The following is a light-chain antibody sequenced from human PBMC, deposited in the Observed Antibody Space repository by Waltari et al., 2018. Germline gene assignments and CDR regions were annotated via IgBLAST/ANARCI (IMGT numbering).Light chain of an antibody. J-gene: IGLJ2*01. V-gene: IGLV2-11*01. CDR3: CSYAGKYTFV. CDR1: IHDIGSDNY. Sequence: QSALTQPRSVSGSPGQSVTISCTGTIHDIGSDNYVSWYQHTPDNAPKHIIYYFDRRPSGVPYRFSASKSGITASLTISGLQSADEGDYYCCSYAGKYTFVFGGGTKLTV. CDR2: YFD.